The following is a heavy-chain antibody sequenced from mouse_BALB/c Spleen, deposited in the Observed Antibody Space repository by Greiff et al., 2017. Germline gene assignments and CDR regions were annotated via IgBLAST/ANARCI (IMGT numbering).Heavy chain of an antibody. CDR3: ARLTTVVDYFDY. Sequence: EVKLQESGPSLVKPSQTLSLTCSVTGDSITSGYWNWIRKFPGNKLEYMGYISYSGSTYYNPSLKSRISITRDTSKNQYYLQLNSVTTEDTATYDCARLTTVVDYFDYWGQGTTLTVSS. J-gene: IGHJ2*01. V-gene: IGHV3-8*02. CDR2: ISYSGST. CDR1: GDSITSGY. D-gene: IGHD1-1*01.